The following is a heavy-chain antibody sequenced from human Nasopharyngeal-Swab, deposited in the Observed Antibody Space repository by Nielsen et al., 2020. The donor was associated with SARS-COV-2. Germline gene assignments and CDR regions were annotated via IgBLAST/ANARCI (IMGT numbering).Heavy chain of an antibody. CDR3: AHYSSGSLSSPRGRGYFDY. CDR1: GGSISSSSYY. Sequence: SETLSLTCTVSGGSISSSSYYWGWIRQPPGKGLEWIGEINHSGSTNYNPSLKSRVTISVDTSKNQFSLKLSSVTAADTAVYYCAHYSSGSLSSPRGRGYFDYWGQGTLVTVSS. D-gene: IGHD1-26*01. J-gene: IGHJ4*02. V-gene: IGHV4-39*07. CDR2: INHSGST.